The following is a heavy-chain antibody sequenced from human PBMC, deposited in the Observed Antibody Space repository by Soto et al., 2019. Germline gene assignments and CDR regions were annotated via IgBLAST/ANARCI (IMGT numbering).Heavy chain of an antibody. CDR3: ASRSYGDFDYGLDV. D-gene: IGHD4-17*01. J-gene: IGHJ6*02. CDR1: GYTFTSYS. V-gene: IGHV1-3*01. CDR2: INVVNGNT. Sequence: QVHLVQSGAEVKKPGASVKVSCKASGYTFTSYSIHWVRQAPGQRLEWMGWINVVNGNTKYSQKFHDRVTFNTDTSASTAYMELSSLRSEDTAVYYCASRSYGDFDYGLDVWGHGTTVTVSS.